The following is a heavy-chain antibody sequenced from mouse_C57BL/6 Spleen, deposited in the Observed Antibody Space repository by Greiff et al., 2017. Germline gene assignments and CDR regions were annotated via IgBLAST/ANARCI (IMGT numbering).Heavy chain of an antibody. CDR3: ARDGYDGYCDV. V-gene: IGHV1-64*01. CDR2: IHPNSGST. Sequence: QVKLQQPGAELVKPGASVKLSCKSSDYTFPSYWMHWVRQSPGQGLEWIGMIHPNSGSTNYNEKFKSKATLTVVKSSSTAYMQLSSLTSDDAAVYYCARDGYDGYCDVWGTGTTVTVSS. J-gene: IGHJ1*03. D-gene: IGHD2-2*01. CDR1: DYTFPSYW.